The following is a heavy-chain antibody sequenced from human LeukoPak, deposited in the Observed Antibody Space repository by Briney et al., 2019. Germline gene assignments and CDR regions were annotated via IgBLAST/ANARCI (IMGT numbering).Heavy chain of an antibody. CDR2: IFYSGST. D-gene: IGHD2/OR15-2a*01. V-gene: IGHV4-59*01. J-gene: IGHJ4*02. CDR1: RGSLSDYY. Sequence: SETLSLTCTVSRGSLSDYYWSWIRPPPREGLGWIGYIFYSGSTNYNPSLKSRVTISLDTSMNQFSLNLNSVTAADTAVYYCARELKVGNTGYYFDYWGQGTLVTVSS. CDR3: ARELKVGNTGYYFDY.